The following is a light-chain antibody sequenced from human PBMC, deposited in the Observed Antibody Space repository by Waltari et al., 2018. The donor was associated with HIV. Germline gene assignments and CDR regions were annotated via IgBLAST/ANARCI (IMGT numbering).Light chain of an antibody. V-gene: IGKV1-8*01. CDR1: QGISSY. CDR2: AAS. J-gene: IGKJ5*01. Sequence: IRMTQSPSSFSASTGDRVTITCRASQGISSYLAWYQQKPGKAPKLLIYAASTLQSGVPSRFSGSGSGTDFTLTISCLQSEDFATYYCQQYYSYPLTFGQGTRLEIK. CDR3: QQYYSYPLT.